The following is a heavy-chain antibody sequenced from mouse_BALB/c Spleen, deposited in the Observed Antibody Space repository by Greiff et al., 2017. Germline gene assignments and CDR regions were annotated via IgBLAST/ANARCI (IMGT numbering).Heavy chain of an antibody. Sequence: EVKLVESGGGLVQPGGSRKLSCAASGFTFSSFGMHWVRQAPEKGLEWVAYISSGSSTIYYADTVKGRFTISRDNPKNTLFLQMTSLRSEDTAMYYCARSLYDGYSFDYWGQGTTLTVSS. D-gene: IGHD2-3*01. CDR3: ARSLYDGYSFDY. CDR1: GFTFSSFG. CDR2: ISSGSSTI. J-gene: IGHJ2*01. V-gene: IGHV5-17*02.